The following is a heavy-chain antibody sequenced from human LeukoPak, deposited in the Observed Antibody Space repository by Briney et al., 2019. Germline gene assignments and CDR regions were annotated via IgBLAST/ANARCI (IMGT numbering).Heavy chain of an antibody. V-gene: IGHV1-69*10. CDR3: ARASSSGYYWFQN. D-gene: IGHD3-22*01. CDR2: IIPILGSS. CDR1: GGTFSSYA. Sequence: ASVKVSCKASGGTFSSYALSWVRQAPGQGLEWMGGIIPILGSSNYAQKFQGRVTITTDKSTSIVYMELSSLSSEDTAVYYCARASSSGYYWFQNWGQGTLVTVSS. J-gene: IGHJ1*01.